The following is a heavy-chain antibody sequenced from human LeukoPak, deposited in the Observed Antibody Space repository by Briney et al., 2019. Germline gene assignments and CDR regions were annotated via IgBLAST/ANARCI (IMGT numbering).Heavy chain of an antibody. CDR2: IYTSGST. CDR3: ARDRSMIVTN. Sequence: SQTLPLTCTVSGGSISSGSYYWSWIRQPAGKGLEWIGRIYTSGSTNYNPSLKSRVTISVDTSKNQFSLKLSSVTAADTAVYYCARDRSMIVTNWGQGTLVTVSS. D-gene: IGHD3-22*01. CDR1: GGSISSGSYY. J-gene: IGHJ4*02. V-gene: IGHV4-61*02.